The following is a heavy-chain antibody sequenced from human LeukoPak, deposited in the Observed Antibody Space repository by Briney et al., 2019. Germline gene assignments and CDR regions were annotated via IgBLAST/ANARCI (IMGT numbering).Heavy chain of an antibody. V-gene: IGHV4-59*02. J-gene: IGHJ4*02. D-gene: IGHD2-15*01. Sequence: SETLSLTCVVSGGSVSGYYWGWIRQPPGRGLEWIGYVYYSGNTNYNPSFKSRITISVDTSRNQFSLQLSSVTAADTAVYYCARIHRYCSGGACYVLDNWGQGTLVAVSS. CDR1: GGSVSGYY. CDR3: ARIHRYCSGGACYVLDN. CDR2: VYYSGNT.